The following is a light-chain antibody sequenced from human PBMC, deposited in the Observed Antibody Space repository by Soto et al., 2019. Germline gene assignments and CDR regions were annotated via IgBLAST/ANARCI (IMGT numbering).Light chain of an antibody. CDR3: QQYDNVPIT. CDR2: DAS. CDR1: QDITKF. Sequence: DIQMTQSPSSLSASVGDRVTLTHQASQDITKFLNWYQQKPGKAPKLVISDASNLETGVPSRFSGSGSGTDFTLTIGSLKTEDFATYYGQQYDNVPITFGQGTRLEIK. J-gene: IGKJ5*01. V-gene: IGKV1-33*01.